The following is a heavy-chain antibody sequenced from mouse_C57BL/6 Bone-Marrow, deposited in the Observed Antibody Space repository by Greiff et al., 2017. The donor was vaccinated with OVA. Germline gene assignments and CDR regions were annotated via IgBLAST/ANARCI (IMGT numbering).Heavy chain of an antibody. CDR2: IWTGGGT. J-gene: IGHJ2*01. CDR3: ARDYGSSYFYYFDY. Sequence: VKLMESGPGLVAPSQSLSITCTVSGFSLTSYAISWVRQPPGKGLEWLGVIWTGGGTNYNSALKSRLSISKDNSKSQVFLKMNSLQTDDTARYYCARDYGSSYFYYFDYWGQGTTLTVSS. V-gene: IGHV2-9-1*01. D-gene: IGHD1-1*01. CDR1: GFSLTSYA.